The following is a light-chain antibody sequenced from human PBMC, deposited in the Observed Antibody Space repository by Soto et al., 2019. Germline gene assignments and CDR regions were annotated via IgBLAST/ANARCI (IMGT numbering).Light chain of an antibody. V-gene: IGLV2-23*01. J-gene: IGLJ1*01. CDR2: EGS. CDR3: CSYAGSSTFYV. Sequence: QSLLPQPASVYGSPGQSITISCTGTSSDVGSYNLVSWYQQHPGKAPKLMIYEGSKRPSGVSNRFSGSKSGNTASLTISGLQAEDEADYYCCSYAGSSTFYVFGTGTKVTVL. CDR1: SSDVGSYNL.